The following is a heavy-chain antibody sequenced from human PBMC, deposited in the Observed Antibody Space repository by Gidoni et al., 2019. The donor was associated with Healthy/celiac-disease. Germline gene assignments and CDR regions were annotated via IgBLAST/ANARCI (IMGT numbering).Heavy chain of an antibody. J-gene: IGHJ4*02. V-gene: IGHV4-59*08. CDR3: ARSSPGVVPFDY. Sequence: VQLQESGPGLVKPSETLSLPCPVSGGSISSYYWSWIRQPPGKGLEWIGYIYYSGSTNYNPSLKSRVTISVDTSKNQFSLKLSSVTAAGTAVYYCARSSPGVVPFDYWGQGTLVTVSS. CDR2: IYYSGST. CDR1: GGSISSYY. D-gene: IGHD2-15*01.